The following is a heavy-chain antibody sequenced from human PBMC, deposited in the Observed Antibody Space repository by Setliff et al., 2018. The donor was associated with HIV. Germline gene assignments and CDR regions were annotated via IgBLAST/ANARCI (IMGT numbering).Heavy chain of an antibody. V-gene: IGHV4-34*01. CDR1: GGSLSDYY. Sequence: SETLSLTCAVYGGSLSDYYWGWIRQPPGKGLEWLGEIHSSGNTNYSPSLKGRVTISVDTPKNQYSLNLKSVTAADTAVYYCARVREGFLPYDAFEIWGQGTMVTVSS. CDR2: IHSSGNT. J-gene: IGHJ3*02. D-gene: IGHD3-3*01. CDR3: ARVREGFLPYDAFEI.